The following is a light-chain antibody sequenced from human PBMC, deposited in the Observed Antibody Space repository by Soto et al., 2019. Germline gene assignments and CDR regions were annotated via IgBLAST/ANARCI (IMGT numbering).Light chain of an antibody. Sequence: QSALTQPASVSGSPGQSITISCTGTSGDVGGYNYVSWYQQHPGKAPKFIIYEVSNRPSGVSNRFSGSKSGNTASLTISGLQAEDEADYYCSSYTSSVSYVFGTGTKVTVL. CDR3: SSYTSSVSYV. V-gene: IGLV2-14*01. J-gene: IGLJ1*01. CDR1: SGDVGGYNY. CDR2: EVS.